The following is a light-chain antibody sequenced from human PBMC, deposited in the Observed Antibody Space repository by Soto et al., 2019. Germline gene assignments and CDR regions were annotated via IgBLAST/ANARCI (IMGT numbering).Light chain of an antibody. Sequence: EIVLTQSPGTLSLSPGERATLSCRASQSVSSSYFGWYQQKPGQAPRLLIYGASNRDTGIPDRFSGSGSGTRSTLPISRLEAGDLGEYCCRSYAHSPPWRSFGGGNTGEI. CDR3: RSYAHSPPWRS. J-gene: IGKJ4*01. V-gene: IGKV3-20*01. CDR1: QSVSSSY. CDR2: GAS.